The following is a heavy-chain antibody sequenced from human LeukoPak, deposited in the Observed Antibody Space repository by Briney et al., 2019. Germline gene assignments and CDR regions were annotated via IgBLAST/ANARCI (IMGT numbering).Heavy chain of an antibody. V-gene: IGHV3-23*01. D-gene: IGHD5-18*01. Sequence: GGSLRLSCAASGFTFYSYAMNWVRQAPGKGLEWVSTFSGSGGSTYYADSVKGRFTISRDNAKNSLYLQMNSLRAEDTAVYYCARDGDTAMAYYYYYYMDVWGKGTTVTVSS. CDR3: ARDGDTAMAYYYYYYMDV. J-gene: IGHJ6*03. CDR1: GFTFYSYA. CDR2: FSGSGGST.